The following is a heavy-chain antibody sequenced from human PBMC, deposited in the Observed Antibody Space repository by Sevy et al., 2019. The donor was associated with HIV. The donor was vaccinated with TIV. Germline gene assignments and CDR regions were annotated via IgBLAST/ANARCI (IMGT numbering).Heavy chain of an antibody. V-gene: IGHV3-48*02. Sequence: GGSLRLSCAASGFTFSHHNMNWVRQAPGKGLEWISYISKSGSTTYFADSVRGRFTISRDNAKNSLFLEMHSLTDEDTAVYYCAIEENRELGTIPLDSWGRGIQVTVSS. CDR1: GFTFSHHN. J-gene: IGHJ4*02. D-gene: IGHD7-27*01. CDR3: AIEENRELGTIPLDS. CDR2: ISKSGSTT.